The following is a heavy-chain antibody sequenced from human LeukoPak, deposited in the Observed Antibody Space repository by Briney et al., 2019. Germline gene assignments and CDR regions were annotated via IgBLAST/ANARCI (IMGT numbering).Heavy chain of an antibody. Sequence: GGSLRLSCAASGFMFSSYEMNWVRQAPGKGLEWVSYISGSGSTIYYADSVKGRFTISRDNAKNSLYLQMNSLRAEDTAVYYCARAWTGYSYGDYWGQGTLVTVSS. CDR1: GFMFSSYE. CDR3: ARAWTGYSYGDY. CDR2: ISGSGSTI. D-gene: IGHD5-18*01. J-gene: IGHJ4*02. V-gene: IGHV3-48*03.